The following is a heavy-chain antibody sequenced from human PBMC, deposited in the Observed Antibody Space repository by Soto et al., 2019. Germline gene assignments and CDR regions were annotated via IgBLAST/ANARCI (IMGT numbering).Heavy chain of an antibody. D-gene: IGHD4-17*01. CDR3: ASLYGGTDRVDY. CDR1: GGSISSGGYS. V-gene: IGHV4-30-2*01. CDR2: IYHSGST. J-gene: IGHJ4*02. Sequence: QLQLQESGSGLVKPSQTLSLTCAVSGGSISSGGYSWSWIRQPPGKGLEWIGYIYHSGSTYYNPSLKVRVTISVARSKNQFSLNLSSVTAADTAVYYCASLYGGTDRVDYWGQGTLVTVSS.